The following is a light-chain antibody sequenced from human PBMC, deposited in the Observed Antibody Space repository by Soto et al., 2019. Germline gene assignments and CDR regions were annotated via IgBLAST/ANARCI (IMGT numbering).Light chain of an antibody. CDR1: QSVSSN. V-gene: IGKV3-15*01. J-gene: IGKJ1*01. CDR2: GAS. CDR3: QQYNNWPPWT. Sequence: EVVRTQSPATLSVSPGERATLSCRASQSVSSNLAWYHQKPGQAPRLLIYGASTRATGIPARFSGSGSGTEYTLTISSLQSEDFAVYYGQQYNNWPPWTFGQGTKVDI.